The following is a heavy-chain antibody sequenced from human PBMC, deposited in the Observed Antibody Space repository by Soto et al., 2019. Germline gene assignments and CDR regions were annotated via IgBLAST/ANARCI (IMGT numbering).Heavy chain of an antibody. CDR3: AKEYYYGSGSLY. J-gene: IGHJ4*02. CDR2: ISYDGSNK. V-gene: IGHV3-30*18. D-gene: IGHD3-10*01. Sequence: PGGSLRLSCAASGFTFSSYGMHWVRQAPGKGLEWVAVISYDGSNKYYADSVKGRFTISRDNSKNTLYLQMNSLRAEDTAVYYCAKEYYYGSGSLYWGQGTLVTVSS. CDR1: GFTFSSYG.